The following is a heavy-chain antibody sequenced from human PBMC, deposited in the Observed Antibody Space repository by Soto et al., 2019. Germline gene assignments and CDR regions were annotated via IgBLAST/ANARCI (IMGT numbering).Heavy chain of an antibody. CDR2: ISSSSTTI. V-gene: IGHV3-48*01. CDR1: GFTFSGYS. J-gene: IGHJ4*02. CDR3: AREGTTYSSAWTRVLGY. Sequence: PGGSLRLSCAASGFTFSGYSMNWVRQAPGKGLEWISYISSSSTTIYYADSVKGRFTISRDNAESSLYLQMNSLRAEDTAVYYCAREGTTYSSAWTRVLGYWGQGTLVTVSS. D-gene: IGHD6-19*01.